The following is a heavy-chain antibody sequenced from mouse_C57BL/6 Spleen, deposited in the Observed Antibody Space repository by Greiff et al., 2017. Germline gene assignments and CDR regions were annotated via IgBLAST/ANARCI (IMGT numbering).Heavy chain of an antibody. CDR1: GYSFTGYY. V-gene: IGHV1-42*01. Sequence: VQLQQSGPELVKPGASVKISCKASGYSFTGYYMNWVKQSPEKSLEWIGEINPSTGGTTYNQKFKAKATLTVDKSSSTAYMQLKSLTSEDSAVYYCARRAMVTTGYYFDYWGQGTTLTVSS. J-gene: IGHJ2*01. CDR3: ARRAMVTTGYYFDY. CDR2: INPSTGGT. D-gene: IGHD2-2*01.